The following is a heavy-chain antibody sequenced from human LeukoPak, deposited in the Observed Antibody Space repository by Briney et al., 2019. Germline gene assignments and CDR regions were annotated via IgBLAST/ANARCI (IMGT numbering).Heavy chain of an antibody. Sequence: PGGSLRLSCAASGFTFSSYSMNWVRQAPGKGLEGVSYISSSSSTIYYADSVKGRFTISRDNAKNSLYLQMNSLRAEDTAVYYCARAAVAGRGAFDIWGQGTMVTVSS. D-gene: IGHD6-19*01. J-gene: IGHJ3*02. CDR2: ISSSSSTI. V-gene: IGHV3-48*01. CDR1: GFTFSSYS. CDR3: ARAAVAGRGAFDI.